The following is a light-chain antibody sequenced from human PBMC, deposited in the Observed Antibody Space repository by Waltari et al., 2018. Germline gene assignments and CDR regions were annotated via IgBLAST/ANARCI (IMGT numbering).Light chain of an antibody. Sequence: QSVFTQPPSVSAAPGPRVTISCSGGSSNIWNNYLSWYRKFPGTAPKLLIYENTERPPGIPGRFSGSKSGTSATLDITGLQAGDEADYYCGTWDSSLSGAVFGGGTHLTVL. V-gene: IGLV1-51*02. CDR2: ENT. CDR3: GTWDSSLSGAV. J-gene: IGLJ7*01. CDR1: SSNIWNNY.